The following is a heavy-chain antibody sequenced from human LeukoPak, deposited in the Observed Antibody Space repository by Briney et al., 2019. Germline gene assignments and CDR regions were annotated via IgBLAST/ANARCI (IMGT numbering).Heavy chain of an antibody. CDR2: IYTSGST. V-gene: IGHV4-61*02. J-gene: IGHJ3*02. Sequence: PSETLSLTCTVSGGSISSGSYYWSWIRQPAGKGLEWIGRIYTSGSTNYNPSLKSRVTISVDTSKNQFSLKLSSVTAADTAVYYCAREYYDILTGYYLRVFHAFDIWGQGTMVTVSS. CDR1: GGSISSGSYY. CDR3: AREYYDILTGYYLRVFHAFDI. D-gene: IGHD3-9*01.